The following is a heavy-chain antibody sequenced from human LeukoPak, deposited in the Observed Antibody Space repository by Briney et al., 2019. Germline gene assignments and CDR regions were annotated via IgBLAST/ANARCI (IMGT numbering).Heavy chain of an antibody. D-gene: IGHD3-3*01. J-gene: IGHJ3*02. CDR2: IFYSGNT. V-gene: IGHV4-39*01. Sequence: SETLSLTCTVSGGSINSSSYYWGWIRQPPGEGLEWIGSIFYSGNTYYNPSLKSLSTIAVHTTKYQFSVKLSSVTAADTAVYYCARLYVLRFLEWSPTSRTVGDAFDIWGQGTMVAVSS. CDR3: ARLYVLRFLEWSPTSRTVGDAFDI. CDR1: GGSINSSSYY.